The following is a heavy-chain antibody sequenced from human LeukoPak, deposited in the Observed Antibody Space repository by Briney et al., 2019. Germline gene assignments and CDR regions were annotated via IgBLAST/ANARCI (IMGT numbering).Heavy chain of an antibody. V-gene: IGHV4-39*01. CDR2: IYYSGST. Sequence: SETLSLTCTVSGGSISSYYWGWIRQPPGKGLEWIGSIYYSGSTYYNPSLKSRVTISVDTSKNQFSLKLSSVTAADTAVYYCANLGGGYSYGAFDYWGQGTLVTVSS. CDR3: ANLGGGYSYGAFDY. J-gene: IGHJ4*02. CDR1: GGSISSYY. D-gene: IGHD5-18*01.